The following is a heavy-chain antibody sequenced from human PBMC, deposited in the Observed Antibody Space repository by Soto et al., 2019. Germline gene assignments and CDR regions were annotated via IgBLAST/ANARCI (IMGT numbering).Heavy chain of an antibody. Sequence: GGSLRLSCAASGFTFSNAWMSWVRQAPGKGLEWVGRIKSKTDGGTTDYAAPVKGRFTISRDDSKNTLYLQMNSLKTEDIAVYYCTSENGGASERFDSRGQGPLLTVSS. CDR3: TSENGGASERFDS. J-gene: IGHJ4*02. D-gene: IGHD4-17*01. CDR2: IKSKTDGGTT. V-gene: IGHV3-15*01. CDR1: GFTFSNAW.